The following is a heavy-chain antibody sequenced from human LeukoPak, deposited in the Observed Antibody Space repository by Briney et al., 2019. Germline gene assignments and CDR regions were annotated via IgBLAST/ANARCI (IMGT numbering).Heavy chain of an antibody. CDR3: ARPFKTIAAAHLDYFDY. CDR2: INPNSGGT. V-gene: IGHV1-2*02. CDR1: GYTFTGHY. D-gene: IGHD6-13*01. J-gene: IGHJ4*02. Sequence: GASVKVSCKASGYTFTGHYMHWVRQAPGQGLEWMGWINPNSGGTNYAQKFQGRVTMTRDMSTSTVYMELSSLRSEDTAVYYCARPFKTIAAAHLDYFDYWGQGTLVTVSS.